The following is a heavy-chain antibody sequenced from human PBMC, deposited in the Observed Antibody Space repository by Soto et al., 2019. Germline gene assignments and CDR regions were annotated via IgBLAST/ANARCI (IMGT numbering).Heavy chain of an antibody. CDR1: GFTFSSYG. CDR2: ISYDGSNK. CDR3: AKDWDFVVVTAIRYGMDV. D-gene: IGHD2-21*02. Sequence: QVQLVESGGGVVQPGRSLRLSCAASGFTFSSYGMHWVRQAPGKGLEWVAVISYDGSNKYYADSVKGRFTISRDNSKNTLHLQMNSLRAENTAVYYCAKDWDFVVVTAIRYGMDVWGQGTTVTVSS. J-gene: IGHJ6*02. V-gene: IGHV3-30*18.